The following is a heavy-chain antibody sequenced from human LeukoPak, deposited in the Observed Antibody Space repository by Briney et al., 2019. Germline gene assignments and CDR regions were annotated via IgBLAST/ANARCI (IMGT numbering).Heavy chain of an antibody. CDR1: GYTFTSYG. V-gene: IGHV1-18*01. D-gene: IGHD5-12*01. J-gene: IGHJ6*02. CDR2: IGAYNGNT. CDR3: SQYSGYDFHYGMDV. Sequence: ASVKVSCKASGYTFTSYGISWVRQAPGQGLEWMGWIGAYNGNTNYAQKLQGRVTMTTDTSTSTAYMELRSLRSDDTAVYYCSQYSGYDFHYGMDVWGQGTTVTVSS.